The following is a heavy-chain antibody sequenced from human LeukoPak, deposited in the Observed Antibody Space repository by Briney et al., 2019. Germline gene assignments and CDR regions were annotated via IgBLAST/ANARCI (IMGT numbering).Heavy chain of an antibody. CDR3: ARREDYGSGSGYYYYYMDV. Sequence: ASVKVSCKASGYTFTSYGISWVRQAPGQGLEWMGWISAYNGNTNYAQKLHGRVTMTTDTSTSTAYMELRSLRSDDTAVYYCARREDYGSGSGYYYYYMDVWGKGTTVTVSS. J-gene: IGHJ6*03. V-gene: IGHV1-18*01. CDR2: ISAYNGNT. CDR1: GYTFTSYG. D-gene: IGHD3-10*01.